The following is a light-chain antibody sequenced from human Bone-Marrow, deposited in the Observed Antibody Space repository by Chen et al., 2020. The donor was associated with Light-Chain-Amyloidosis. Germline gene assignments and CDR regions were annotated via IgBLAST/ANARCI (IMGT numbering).Light chain of an antibody. CDR2: RDT. CDR1: DLPTKY. V-gene: IGLV3-25*03. J-gene: IGLJ2*01. Sequence: SYELTQPPSVSVSPGQTARITCSGDDLPTKYAYWYQQKPGQAPVLVIHRDTERPSGISERFSGSSSGTTATLTISGVQAADEADYRCQSADSSGAYEVIFGGGTKLTVL. CDR3: QSADSSGAYEVI.